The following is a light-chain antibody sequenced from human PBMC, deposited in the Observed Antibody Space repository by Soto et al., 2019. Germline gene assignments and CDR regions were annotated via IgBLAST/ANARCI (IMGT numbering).Light chain of an antibody. J-gene: IGKJ4*02. CDR3: QQRSNWPG. CDR2: HAS. CDR1: QSVSSY. V-gene: IGKV3-11*01. Sequence: EIVLTQSPATLSLSPGERATLSCRASQSVSSYLAGYQQKPGQAPRLLIYHASNRATGIPGRFSGSGSGTDFTLTISRLEPEDFAGYYCQQRSNWPGFGGGTKVEIK.